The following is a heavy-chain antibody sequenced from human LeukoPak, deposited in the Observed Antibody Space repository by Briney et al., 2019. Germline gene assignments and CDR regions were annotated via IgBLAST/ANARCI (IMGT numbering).Heavy chain of an antibody. CDR1: GFTFSSYW. CDR3: AKAANYYDSSGYLIPFDY. Sequence: GGSLRLSCAASGFTFSSYWMSWVRQAPGKGLHWVASISGSDGTTYYPESVKGRFTISRDNSKNILYLDLNSLTVEDTAVYFCAKAANYYDSSGYLIPFDYWGQGSLVTVAS. D-gene: IGHD3-22*01. V-gene: IGHV3-23*01. J-gene: IGHJ4*02. CDR2: ISGSDGTT.